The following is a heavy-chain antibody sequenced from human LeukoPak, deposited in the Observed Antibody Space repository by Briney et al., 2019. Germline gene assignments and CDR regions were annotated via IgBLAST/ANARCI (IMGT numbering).Heavy chain of an antibody. CDR2: IYYSGRT. CDR1: GGSISSYY. Sequence: SETLSLTCTVSGGSISSYYWSWLRQPPGKGLEWIGYIYYSGRTNYNPSLKSRVTISVDTSKNQFSLKLSSVTAADTAVYYCASSDYLSRTFDYWGQGTLVTVSS. V-gene: IGHV4-59*01. CDR3: ASSDYLSRTFDY. D-gene: IGHD3-22*01. J-gene: IGHJ4*02.